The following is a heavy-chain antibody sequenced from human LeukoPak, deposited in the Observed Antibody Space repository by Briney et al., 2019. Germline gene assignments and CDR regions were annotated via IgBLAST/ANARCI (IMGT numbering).Heavy chain of an antibody. D-gene: IGHD5-12*01. CDR2: IWYDESKK. CDR1: GFTFSAYG. Sequence: GGSLRLSCAASGFTFSAYGMHWVRQAPGTGLEWVAVIWYDESKKYYADSVKGRFTISRDISKNTLYLQMDILRAEDTAVYYCAEGFKPGLFIVATIFDYWGQGTLVTVSS. J-gene: IGHJ4*02. CDR3: AEGFKPGLFIVATIFDY. V-gene: IGHV3-33*06.